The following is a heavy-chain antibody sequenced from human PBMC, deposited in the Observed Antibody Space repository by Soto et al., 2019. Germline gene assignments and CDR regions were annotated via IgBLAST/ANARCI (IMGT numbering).Heavy chain of an antibody. V-gene: IGHV3-15*01. D-gene: IGHD6-6*01. Sequence: GGSLRLSCAVSGITFSNAWMSWVRQAPGKGLEWVGRIKTKAGGGTTDYAAPVKGRFTISRDDSKNTLYLQMNSLKTEDTAVYYCATGARGDYWGQGSLVTVSS. CDR2: IKTKAGGGTT. CDR1: GITFSNAW. CDR3: ATGARGDY. J-gene: IGHJ4*02.